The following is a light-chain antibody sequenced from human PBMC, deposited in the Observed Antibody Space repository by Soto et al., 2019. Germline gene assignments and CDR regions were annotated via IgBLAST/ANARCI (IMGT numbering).Light chain of an antibody. CDR2: GNS. CDR3: QSYDSSLSGSV. J-gene: IGLJ2*01. V-gene: IGLV1-40*01. Sequence: QSVLTQPPSVSAAPGQRVTISCTGSNSNIGSDYDVHWYQRLPGTAPKLLIYGNSNRPSGVPDRFSGSKSGTSASLGITGLQAEDEADYYCQSYDSSLSGSVFGGGTKLTVL. CDR1: NSNIGSDYD.